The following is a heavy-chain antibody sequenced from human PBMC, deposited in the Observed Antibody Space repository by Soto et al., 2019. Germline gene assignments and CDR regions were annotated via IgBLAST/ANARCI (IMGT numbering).Heavy chain of an antibody. CDR1: GGSINSSSYF. CDR2: IYYSGST. J-gene: IGHJ5*02. CDR3: ARHYSSGSRNWFDP. Sequence: SENPSLTCSVSGGSINSSSYFWGWVRQPPGKGLEWIGSIYYSGSTYYNPSLRSRVTISVDTSKNQFSLKLSSVTAADTAVFYCARHYSSGSRNWFDPWGQVTLVT. V-gene: IGHV4-39*01. D-gene: IGHD6-19*01.